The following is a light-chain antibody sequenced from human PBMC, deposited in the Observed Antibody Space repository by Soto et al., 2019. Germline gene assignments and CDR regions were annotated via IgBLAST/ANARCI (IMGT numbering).Light chain of an antibody. J-gene: IGKJ4*01. CDR1: QSVGAN. Sequence: EIVMTQSPVTLSVSPGERATLSCRASQSVGANLAWYQHKPGQAPRLLIYGASSRATGIPARFSGSGSGTEFTPTINTLQSEDCAGYFCQQYNNRPPLTFGGGTRVEIK. CDR2: GAS. CDR3: QQYNNRPPLT. V-gene: IGKV3-15*01.